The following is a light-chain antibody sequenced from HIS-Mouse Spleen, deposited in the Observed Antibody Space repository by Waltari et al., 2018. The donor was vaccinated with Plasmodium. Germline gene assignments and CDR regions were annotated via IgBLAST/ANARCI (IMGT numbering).Light chain of an antibody. V-gene: IGLV1-47*01. CDR1: SSNIGSNY. J-gene: IGLJ3*02. CDR3: AAWDDSLRV. CDR2: RNN. Sequence: QSVLTQPPSASGTPGQRVTISCSGSSSNIGSNYVYWYQQLPGTAPKLLIYRNNQRPYGVPDRFSGSKSGTSASLAISGLRSEDEADYYCAAWDDSLRVFGGGTKLTVL.